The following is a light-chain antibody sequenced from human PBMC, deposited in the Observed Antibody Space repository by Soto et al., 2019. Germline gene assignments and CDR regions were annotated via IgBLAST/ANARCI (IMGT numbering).Light chain of an antibody. CDR3: QQSYSTPYT. V-gene: IGKV1-39*01. CDR1: QSISSY. Sequence: DIQMTQSPSSLYASVGDRVTITCRASQSISSYLNWYQQKPWKAPKLLIYAASSLQSGVPSRFSGSGSETDFTLTNSSLQPEDFATYYCQQSYSTPYTFGQGTKLEIK. CDR2: AAS. J-gene: IGKJ2*01.